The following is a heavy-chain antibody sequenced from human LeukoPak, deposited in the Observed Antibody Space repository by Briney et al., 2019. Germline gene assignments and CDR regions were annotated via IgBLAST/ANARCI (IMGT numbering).Heavy chain of an antibody. Sequence: RTGRSLRLSCAASGFTFSSYAMSWVRQAPGKWLEWDTAISGSGGCTYHAASVKGRFTISRDNSKNTLYLQINSLRAEDTAVYYCAKVRVDTAMVTPNYFDYWGQGTLVTVSS. CDR1: GFTFSSYA. D-gene: IGHD5-18*01. J-gene: IGHJ4*02. CDR3: AKVRVDTAMVTPNYFDY. CDR2: ISGSGGCT. V-gene: IGHV3-23*01.